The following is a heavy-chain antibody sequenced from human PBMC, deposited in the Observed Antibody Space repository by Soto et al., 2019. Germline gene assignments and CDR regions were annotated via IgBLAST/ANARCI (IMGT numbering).Heavy chain of an antibody. CDR1: GFTVSSNY. V-gene: IGHV3-66*01. Sequence: GGSLRLSCAASGFTVSSNYMSWVRQAPGKGLEWVSVIYSGGSTYYADSVKGRFTISRDNSKNTLYLQMNSLRAEDTAVYYCARDTTLLWFGEPSPDYYYYYMDVWGKGTTVTVSS. CDR3: ARDTTLLWFGEPSPDYYYYYMDV. J-gene: IGHJ6*03. CDR2: IYSGGST. D-gene: IGHD3-10*01.